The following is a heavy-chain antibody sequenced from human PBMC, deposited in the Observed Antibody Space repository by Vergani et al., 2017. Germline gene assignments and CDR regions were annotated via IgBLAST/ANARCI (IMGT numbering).Heavy chain of an antibody. D-gene: IGHD2-2*03. V-gene: IGHV3-9*01. CDR2: ISWNSGAI. CDR1: GFIFDDYA. J-gene: IGHJ6*03. CDR3: AKLCGYCSSTSCPIYYYMDV. Sequence: EVQLVESGGGLVQPGTSLRLSCAASGFIFDDYAMHWVRQAPGKGLEWVSGISWNSGAIGYADSVKGRFTISRDNAKNFLYLQMNSLRAEDTALYYCAKLCGYCSSTSCPIYYYMDVWGKGTTVTVSS.